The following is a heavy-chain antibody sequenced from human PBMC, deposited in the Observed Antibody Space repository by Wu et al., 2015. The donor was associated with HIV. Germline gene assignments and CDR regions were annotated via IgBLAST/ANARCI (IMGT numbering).Heavy chain of an antibody. CDR1: GYPFTSYG. J-gene: IGHJ3*02. CDR2: ISTYNGNT. CDR3: ARGPSVVMPTDAFDI. V-gene: IGHV1-18*01. Sequence: QVHLVQSGAEVKKPGASVKVSCKASGYPFTSYGISWVRQAPGQGLEWMGWISTYNGNTDSAQKLQGRVTITADESTSTAYMELSSLRSEDTAVYYCARGPSVVMPTDAFDIWGQGTMVTVSS. D-gene: IGHD3-22*01.